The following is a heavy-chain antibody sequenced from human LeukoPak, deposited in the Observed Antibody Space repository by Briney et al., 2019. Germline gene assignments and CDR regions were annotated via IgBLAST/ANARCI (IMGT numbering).Heavy chain of an antibody. CDR3: AKERHIVVVTTEFDY. CDR2: ISNSGGST. V-gene: IGHV3-23*01. CDR1: GFTFSSYA. Sequence: GGSLRLSCAASGFTFSSYAMSWVRQAPGKGLEWVSVISNSGGSTFHADSVKGRFTISRDNSKNTLYLQMNSLRAEDTAVYYCAKERHIVVVTTEFDYWGQGTLVTVSS. J-gene: IGHJ4*02. D-gene: IGHD2-21*02.